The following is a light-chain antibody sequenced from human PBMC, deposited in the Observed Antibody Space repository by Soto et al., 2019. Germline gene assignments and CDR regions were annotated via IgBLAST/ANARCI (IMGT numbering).Light chain of an antibody. CDR1: SSDVGGYNY. V-gene: IGLV2-14*03. Sequence: QSVLTQPASVSGSPGQSITISCTGTSSDVGGYNYVSWYQHHPGKAPKLMIYDVSNRPSGVSIRFSGSKSDNTASLTISGLQPEDEADYHCXSYTTSNTRQIVFGTGTKVTVL. CDR3: XSYTTSNTRQIV. J-gene: IGLJ1*01. CDR2: DVS.